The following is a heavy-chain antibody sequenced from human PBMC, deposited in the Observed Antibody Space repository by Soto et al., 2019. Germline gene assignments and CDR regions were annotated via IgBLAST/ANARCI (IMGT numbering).Heavy chain of an antibody. CDR3: ARDCGGDCYSAQDAFDI. J-gene: IGHJ3*02. D-gene: IGHD2-21*02. CDR2: IYYSGST. V-gene: IGHV4-59*01. Sequence: SETLSLTCTVSGDSISSYYWSWIRQPPGKGLEWIGYIYYSGSTSYNPSLKSRVTISVDTSKIQFSLKLSSVTAADTAVYYCARDCGGDCYSAQDAFDIWGQGTMVTVSS. CDR1: GDSISSYY.